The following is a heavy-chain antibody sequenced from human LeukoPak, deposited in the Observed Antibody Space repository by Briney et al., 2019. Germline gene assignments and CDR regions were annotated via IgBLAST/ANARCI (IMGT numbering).Heavy chain of an antibody. Sequence: ASVKVSCKASGYTFASYGISWVRQAPGQGLEWMGWISAYNGYTNYAQKLQGRVTMTIDTSTSTAYMELRSLRADDTAVYYCARLTVTTGGYHFDYWGQGTLVTVSS. CDR2: ISAYNGYT. V-gene: IGHV1-18*01. D-gene: IGHD4-17*01. CDR3: ARLTVTTGGYHFDY. CDR1: GYTFASYG. J-gene: IGHJ4*02.